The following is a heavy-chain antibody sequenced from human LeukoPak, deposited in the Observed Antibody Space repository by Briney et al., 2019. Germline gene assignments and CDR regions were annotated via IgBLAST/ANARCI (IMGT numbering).Heavy chain of an antibody. CDR1: GYTFTGYY. CDR2: VNPVSGGT. CDR3: ARGYCSGGSCYSVENWFDP. D-gene: IGHD2-15*01. J-gene: IGHJ5*02. Sequence: ASVKVSCKASGYTFTGYYIHWVRQAPGQGLEWVGWVNPVSGGTNYAQKFQGRVTMTRDTSISTAYMELSRLRSDDTAVYYCARGYCSGGSCYSVENWFDPWGQGTLVTVSS. V-gene: IGHV1-2*02.